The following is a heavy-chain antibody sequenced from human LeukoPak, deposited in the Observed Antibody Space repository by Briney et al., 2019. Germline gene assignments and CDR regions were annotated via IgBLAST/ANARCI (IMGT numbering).Heavy chain of an antibody. CDR3: ARAGAVVSEYYFDY. D-gene: IGHD6-19*01. CDR1: GGSISSYY. V-gene: IGHV4-4*07. J-gene: IGHJ4*02. CDR2: TYTSGST. Sequence: PSETLSLTCTVSGGSISSYYWSWIRQPAGKGLEWIGRTYTSGSTNYNPSLKSRVTMSVDTSKNQFSLKLSSVTAADTAVYYCARAGAVVSEYYFDYWGQGTLVTVSS.